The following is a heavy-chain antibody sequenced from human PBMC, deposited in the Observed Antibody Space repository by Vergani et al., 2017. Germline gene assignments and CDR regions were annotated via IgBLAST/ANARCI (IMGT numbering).Heavy chain of an antibody. V-gene: IGHV4-39*07. CDR3: ARDPNPKLGAFDI. CDR1: GGSISSSSYY. Sequence: QLQLQESGPGLVKPSETLSLTCTVSGGSISSSSYYWGWIRQPPGKGLEWIGSIYYSGSTYYNPSLKSRVTISVDTSKNQFSLKLSSVTAADTAVYYCARDPNPKLGAFDIWGQGTMVTVSS. J-gene: IGHJ3*02. D-gene: IGHD6-6*01. CDR2: IYYSGST.